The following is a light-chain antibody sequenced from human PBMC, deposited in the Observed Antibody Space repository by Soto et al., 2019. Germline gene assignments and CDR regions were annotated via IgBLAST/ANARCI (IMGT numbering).Light chain of an antibody. J-gene: IGLJ3*02. CDR1: SSDVGGYNY. Sequence: QSALTQPASVSGSPGQSITISCTGTSSDVGGYNYVSWYQHHPGKAPKLMIYEVSTRPSGVSNRFSGSKSGNTASLTISGLQPEDEADYYCSSYSSSSTLVFGGGTQLPVL. CDR3: SSYSSSSTLV. CDR2: EVS. V-gene: IGLV2-14*01.